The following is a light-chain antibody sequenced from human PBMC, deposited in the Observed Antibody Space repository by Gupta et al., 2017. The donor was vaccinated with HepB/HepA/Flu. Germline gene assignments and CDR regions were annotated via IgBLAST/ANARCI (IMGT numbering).Light chain of an antibody. J-gene: IGLJ2*01. Sequence: QLVLTQSTSASASLGASVKLNCTLRSGHSSYAIAWHQQQPEKGPRYLMKLNSDGSHSKGDGIPDRFSGSSSGAERYLTISSLHSEDEADYYCQTWGTFVVFGGGTKLTVL. CDR2: LNSDGSH. V-gene: IGLV4-69*01. CDR3: QTWGTFVV. CDR1: SGHSSYA.